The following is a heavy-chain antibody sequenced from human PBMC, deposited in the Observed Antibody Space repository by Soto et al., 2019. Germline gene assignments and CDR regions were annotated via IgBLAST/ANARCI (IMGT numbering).Heavy chain of an antibody. Sequence: QITLKESGPTLVKPTQTLTLTCTLSGFSLSTSGVGVGWIRQPPGKALEWLALIYWDDDKRYSPFLKSRLTITKETSKNQVVLTLTNMDPVDTATYYCALQGDGYRGFKYWGQGTLVTVSS. CDR1: GFSLSTSGVG. D-gene: IGHD5-12*01. CDR3: ALQGDGYRGFKY. V-gene: IGHV2-5*02. J-gene: IGHJ4*02. CDR2: IYWDDDK.